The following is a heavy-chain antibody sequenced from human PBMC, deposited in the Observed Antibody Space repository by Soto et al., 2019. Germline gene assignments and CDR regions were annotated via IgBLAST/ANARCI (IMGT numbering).Heavy chain of an antibody. J-gene: IGHJ4*02. CDR2: ISGTGDST. CDR1: GFTFSSYA. CDR3: AKDRDSSGYYSRNY. D-gene: IGHD3-22*01. Sequence: EVQLLESGGGLVQPGGSLRLSCAASGFTFSSYAMSWVRQAPGKGLEWVSAISGTGDSTYYADSVKGRFTISRDNSKNTLYLKINSLRAEDTAVYYCAKDRDSSGYYSRNYWGQGPLVTVSS. V-gene: IGHV3-23*01.